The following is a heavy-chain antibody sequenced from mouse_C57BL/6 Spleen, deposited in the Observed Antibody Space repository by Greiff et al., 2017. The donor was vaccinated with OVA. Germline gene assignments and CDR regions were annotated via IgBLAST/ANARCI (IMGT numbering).Heavy chain of an antibody. V-gene: IGHV1-26*01. CDR2: INPNNGGT. J-gene: IGHJ2*01. CDR3: ARGRLPHDY. D-gene: IGHD2-2*01. Sequence: VQLQQSGPELVKPGASVKISCKASGYTFTDYYMNWVKQSHGKSLEWIGDINPNNGGTSYNQKFKGKATLTVDKSSSTAYMELRSLTSEDSAVYYCARGRLPHDYWGQGTTLTVSS. CDR1: GYTFTDYY.